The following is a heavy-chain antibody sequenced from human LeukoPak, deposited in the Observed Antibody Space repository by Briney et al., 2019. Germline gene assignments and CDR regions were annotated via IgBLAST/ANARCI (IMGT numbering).Heavy chain of an antibody. CDR2: IWYDGSNK. CDR1: GFTFSSYG. CDR3: VRWDGYCSSAKCGRFDP. Sequence: GGSLRLSCAASGFTFSSYGMHWVRQAPGKGLEWVAVIWYDGSNKYHADSVKGRFTISRDNSKNTLYLQMNSLRAEDTAVYYCVRWDGYCSSAKCGRFDPWGQGILVTVSS. V-gene: IGHV3-33*01. D-gene: IGHD2-2*03. J-gene: IGHJ5*02.